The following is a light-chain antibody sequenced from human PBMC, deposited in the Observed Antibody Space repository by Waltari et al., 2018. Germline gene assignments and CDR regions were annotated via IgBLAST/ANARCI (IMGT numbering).Light chain of an antibody. V-gene: IGKV3-20*01. CDR1: QTIRTTY. CDR2: GTF. CDR3: QQYDSSPLT. Sequence: ESVLTQSPGTLSLSPGEGATLPCRTSQTIRTTYLAWYQQKPGQAPTLLIYGTFSRAPGIPDRFTGRGSGTDFSLTISSLEAEDVATYYCQQYDSSPLTFGGGTKVEIK. J-gene: IGKJ4*01.